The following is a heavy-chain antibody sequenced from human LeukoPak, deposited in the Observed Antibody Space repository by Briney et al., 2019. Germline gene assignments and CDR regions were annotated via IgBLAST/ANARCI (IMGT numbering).Heavy chain of an antibody. V-gene: IGHV1-69*01. J-gene: IGHJ4*02. D-gene: IGHD6-19*01. CDR3: AREAQEWLVLGYYFDY. Sequence: SVKVSCKASGGTLSSYAISWVRQAPGQGVEWMGGIIPIFGTANYAQKFQGRVTITADESTSTAYMELSSLRSEDTAVYYCAREAQEWLVLGYYFDYWGQGTLVTVSS. CDR1: GGTLSSYA. CDR2: IIPIFGTA.